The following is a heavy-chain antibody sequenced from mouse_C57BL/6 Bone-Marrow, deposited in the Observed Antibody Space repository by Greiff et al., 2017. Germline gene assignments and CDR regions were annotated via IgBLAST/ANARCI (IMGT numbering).Heavy chain of an antibody. CDR1: GFTFSSYG. CDR2: ISSGGSYT. J-gene: IGHJ2*01. V-gene: IGHV5-6*01. CDR3: AREGLLLFFDY. D-gene: IGHD2-3*01. Sequence: EVMLVESGGDLVKPGGSLKLSCAASGFTFSSYGMSWVRQTPDKRLEWVATISSGGSYTYYPDSVKGRFTISRDNAKHTLYLQMSSLKSEDTAMYYCAREGLLLFFDYWGQGTTLTVSS.